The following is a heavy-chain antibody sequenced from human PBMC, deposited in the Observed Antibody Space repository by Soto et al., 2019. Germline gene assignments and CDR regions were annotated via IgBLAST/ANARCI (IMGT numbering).Heavy chain of an antibody. V-gene: IGHV6-1*01. CDR3: ARGSWDDVSGHYYMDV. Sequence: SQTLSLTCDISGGSGSSNSAAWNWIRQTPSRGLEWLGRTYYKSKWYNNYALSVQSRITVNPDTSKNQFSLQLNSVTPEDTAVYYCARGSWDDVSGHYYMDVWGKGTTVTVSS. CDR2: TYYKSKWYN. J-gene: IGHJ6*03. CDR1: GGSGSSNSAA. D-gene: IGHD1-1*01.